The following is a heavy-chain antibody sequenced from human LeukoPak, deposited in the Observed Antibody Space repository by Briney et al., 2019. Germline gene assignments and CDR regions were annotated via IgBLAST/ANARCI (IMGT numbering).Heavy chain of an antibody. CDR3: ARPRSTWYTDSFDI. J-gene: IGHJ3*02. CDR1: GHTFANYE. Sequence: GASVKLSCKSSGHTFANYEIHWVRQAAGQRLEYMGWMHPNSDKTDYAQKFQGRVTLTRDTSISTVYMELGGLISEDTAVYYCARPRSTWYTDSFDIWGQGTMVTVSS. CDR2: MHPNSDKT. V-gene: IGHV1-8*01. D-gene: IGHD6-13*01.